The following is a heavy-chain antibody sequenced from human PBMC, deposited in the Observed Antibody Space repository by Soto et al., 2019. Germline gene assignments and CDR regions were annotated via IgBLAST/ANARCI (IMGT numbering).Heavy chain of an antibody. J-gene: IGHJ4*02. V-gene: IGHV1-69*01. CDR2: IIPKYGTT. CDR3: ARTRQRRPVFYVDY. Sequence: QVQLMQSGAEVTKPGSSVKVSCKASGGPFNTFGISWVRQAPGQGLEWMGGIIPKYGTTNYARRVQGRVTITAEESTTTAYLELSSLRHDDTAIYYCARTRQRRPVFYVDYWGQGTPISVTS. CDR1: GGPFNTFG. D-gene: IGHD2-2*01.